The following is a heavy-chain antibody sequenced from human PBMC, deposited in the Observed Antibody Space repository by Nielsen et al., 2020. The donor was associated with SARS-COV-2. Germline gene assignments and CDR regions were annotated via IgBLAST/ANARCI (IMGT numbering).Heavy chain of an antibody. D-gene: IGHD4-17*01. CDR1: GGTFSSYA. V-gene: IGHV1-8*02. CDR3: AGGVHLPDYGDYLYYYYGMDV. Sequence: ASVKVSCKASGGTFSSYAINWVRQATGQGLEWMGWMNPNSGNTGYAQKFQGRVTMTRNTSISTAYMELSSLRSEDTAVYYCAGGVHLPDYGDYLYYYYGMDVWGQGTTVTVSS. CDR2: MNPNSGNT. J-gene: IGHJ6*02.